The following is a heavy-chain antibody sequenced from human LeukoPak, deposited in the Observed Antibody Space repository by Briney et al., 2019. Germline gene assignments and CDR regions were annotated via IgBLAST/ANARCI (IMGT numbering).Heavy chain of an antibody. J-gene: IGHJ2*01. Sequence: KTSETLSLTCTVSGGSISSYYWSWIRQPPGKGLEWIGYIYYSGSTNYNPSLKSRVTISVDTSKNQFSLKLSSVTAADTAVYYCARDRSRDWYFDLWGRGTLVTVSS. CDR3: ARDRSRDWYFDL. CDR2: IYYSGST. CDR1: GGSISSYY. V-gene: IGHV4-59*01.